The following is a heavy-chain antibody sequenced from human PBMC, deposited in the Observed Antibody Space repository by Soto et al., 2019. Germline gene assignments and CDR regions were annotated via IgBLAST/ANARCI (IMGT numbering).Heavy chain of an antibody. J-gene: IGHJ4*02. D-gene: IGHD2-2*01. CDR2: IYTSGST. CDR1: GGSISSYY. V-gene: IGHV4-4*07. CDR3: ARACSSNSCYDVFDY. Sequence: LSLTCTVSGGSISSYYWSWIRQPAGKGLEWIGRIYTSGSTNYNPSLKSRVTMSVDTSKNQFSLKLSSVTAADTAVYYCARACSSNSCYDVFDYWGQGTMVTVYS.